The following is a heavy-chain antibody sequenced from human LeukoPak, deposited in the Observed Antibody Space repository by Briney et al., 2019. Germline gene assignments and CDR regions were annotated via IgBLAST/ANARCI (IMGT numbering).Heavy chain of an antibody. D-gene: IGHD3-22*01. J-gene: IGHJ4*02. Sequence: ASVKVSCKASGYTFTSYGISWVRQAPGQGLEWMGWISAYNGNTNYAQKLQGRVTMTTDTSTSTAYMELRSLRSEDRAVYYCARGLAGYYYDSSGYWGDFDYWGQGTLVTVSS. CDR3: ARGLAGYYYDSSGYWGDFDY. CDR1: GYTFTSYG. V-gene: IGHV1-18*01. CDR2: ISAYNGNT.